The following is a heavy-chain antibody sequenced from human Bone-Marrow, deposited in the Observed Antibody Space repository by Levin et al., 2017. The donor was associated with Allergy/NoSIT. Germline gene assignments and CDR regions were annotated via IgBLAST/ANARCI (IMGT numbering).Heavy chain of an antibody. CDR1: GFTFDDSA. D-gene: IGHD3-3*01. J-gene: IGHJ3*02. CDR3: AQAIFYSGWVVGAVEI. Sequence: GGSLRLSCATSGFTFDDSAMHWVRQVPGQGLEWVSGISWNSDTRAYADFVKGRFTISRDNAKNSLFLAMDSLRTEDMAVYYCAQAIFYSGWVVGAVEIWGQGKMVTVSS. CDR2: ISWNSDTR. V-gene: IGHV3-9*03.